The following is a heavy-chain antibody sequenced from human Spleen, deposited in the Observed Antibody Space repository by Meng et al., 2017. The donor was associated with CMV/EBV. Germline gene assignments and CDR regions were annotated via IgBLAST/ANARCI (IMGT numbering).Heavy chain of an antibody. CDR2: IYYSGST. D-gene: IGHD3-3*01. CDR3: ARGGQKSRVSGVAVYYFDY. J-gene: IGHJ4*02. V-gene: IGHV4-38-2*02. CDR1: GYSISSGYY. Sequence: SETLSLTCTVSGYSISSGYYWGWIRQPPGKGLEWIGYIYYSGSTNYNPSLKSRVTISVDTSKNQFSLKLSSVTAADTAVYYCARGGQKSRVSGVAVYYFDYWGQGTPVTVSS.